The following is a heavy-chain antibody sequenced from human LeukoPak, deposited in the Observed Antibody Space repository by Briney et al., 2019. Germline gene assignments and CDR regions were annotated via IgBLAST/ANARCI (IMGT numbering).Heavy chain of an antibody. CDR1: GGTFSSYA. D-gene: IGHD6-13*01. J-gene: IGHJ5*02. CDR3: ARTGYSSSWYVGGWFDP. V-gene: IGHV1-69*01. CDR2: IIPIFGTA. Sequence: SVKVSCKASGGTFSSYAISWVRQAPGQGLEWMGGIIPIFGTANYAQKFQGRVTITADESTSTAYMELSSLRSEDTAVYYCARTGYSSSWYVGGWFDPWGQGTLVTVSS.